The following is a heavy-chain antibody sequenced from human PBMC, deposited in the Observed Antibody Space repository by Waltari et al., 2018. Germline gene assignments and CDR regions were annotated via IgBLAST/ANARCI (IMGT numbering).Heavy chain of an antibody. Sequence: EVQLVETGGGLIQPGGSLRLSCAASGFTVSSNYMSWVRQAPGKGLEWVSVIYSGGSTYYADAVKGRFTISRDKSKNTLYLQMNSLRAEDTAVYYCARGSSWYEYWYFDLWGRGTLVTVSS. V-gene: IGHV3-53*02. CDR1: GFTVSSNY. J-gene: IGHJ2*01. D-gene: IGHD6-13*01. CDR3: ARGSSWYEYWYFDL. CDR2: IYSGGST.